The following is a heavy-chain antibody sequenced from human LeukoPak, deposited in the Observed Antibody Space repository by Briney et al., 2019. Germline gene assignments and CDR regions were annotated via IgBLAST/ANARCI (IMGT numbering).Heavy chain of an antibody. V-gene: IGHV4-34*01. CDR2: INHSGST. Sequence: SETLSLTCAVYGGSFSGYYWRWIRQPPGKGLEWIGEINHSGSTNYNPSLKSRVTISVDTSKNQFSLKLSSVTAADTAVYYCARLQRTPFYYFDYWGQGTLVTVSS. D-gene: IGHD1-1*01. CDR3: ARLQRTPFYYFDY. J-gene: IGHJ4*02. CDR1: GGSFSGYY.